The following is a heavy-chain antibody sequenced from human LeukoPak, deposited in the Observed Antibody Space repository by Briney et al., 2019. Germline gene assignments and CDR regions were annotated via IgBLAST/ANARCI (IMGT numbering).Heavy chain of an antibody. Sequence: SETLSLTCTVSGGSISSYYWSWIRQPAGKGLEWIGRIYTSGSTNCNPSLKSRVTMSIDTSKNQFSLKLSSVTAADTAVYYCARDFRWRPPAGHVYYFDYWGQGTLVTVSS. CDR3: ARDFRWRPPAGHVYYFDY. CDR2: IYTSGST. CDR1: GGSISSYY. D-gene: IGHD6-19*01. V-gene: IGHV4-4*07. J-gene: IGHJ4*02.